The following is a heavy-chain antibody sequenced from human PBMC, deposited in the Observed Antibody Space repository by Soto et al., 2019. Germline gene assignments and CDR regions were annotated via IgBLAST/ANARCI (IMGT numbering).Heavy chain of an antibody. CDR1: GGTFGSDA. CDR2: IIPIFGTT. Sequence: ASVKVSCKASGGTFGSDAITWVGQAPGQGLEWVGRIIPIFGTTNYAQNLQGRVTISADKSTLTSYMELHSLTSDDTALYYCARDRTDSGYYTNWLDPWGQGTQVTVS. J-gene: IGHJ5*02. V-gene: IGHV1-69*06. D-gene: IGHD3-22*01. CDR3: ARDRTDSGYYTNWLDP.